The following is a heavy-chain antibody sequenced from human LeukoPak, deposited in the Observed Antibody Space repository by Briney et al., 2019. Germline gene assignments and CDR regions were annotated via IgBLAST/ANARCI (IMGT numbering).Heavy chain of an antibody. CDR2: MNPNNANT. J-gene: IGHJ4*02. Sequence: ASVKVSCKASGYTLTSYGISWARQAPGQGLEWMAWMNPNNANTGYGQKFQGRVTLTKNIAISTAYMELSSLSPEDTAVYYCARGLNGNYDSGAYAYWGQGTLVTVSS. D-gene: IGHD3-22*01. CDR1: GYTLTSYG. V-gene: IGHV1-8*02. CDR3: ARGLNGNYDSGAYAY.